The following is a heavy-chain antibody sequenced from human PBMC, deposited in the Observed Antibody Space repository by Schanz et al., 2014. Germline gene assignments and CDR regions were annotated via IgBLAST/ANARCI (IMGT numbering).Heavy chain of an antibody. V-gene: IGHV4-34*10. CDR3: ARARGWELQSNAFDI. J-gene: IGHJ3*02. D-gene: IGHD1-26*01. CDR2: VNHGGYT. Sequence: QVPLQESGPGVVKPSETLSLTCAFSGGSFSGYWWTWVRQSPGKGLEWIGEVNHGGYTNYNPSLKSRITISAHTSKTQFSLKLTSVTAADTAVYYCARARGWELQSNAFDIWGQGTMVTVSS. CDR1: GGSFSGYW.